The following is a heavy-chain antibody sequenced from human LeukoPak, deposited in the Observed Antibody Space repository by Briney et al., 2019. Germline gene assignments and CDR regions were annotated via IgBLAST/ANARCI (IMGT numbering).Heavy chain of an antibody. V-gene: IGHV5-51*01. J-gene: IGHJ4*02. CDR1: GYSFTDYG. CDR2: IYPGDSDT. D-gene: IGHD1-26*01. Sequence: GESLQISCKGSGYSFTDYGIGWVRQMPGKGLEWMGIIYPGDSDTRDSPSFQGQVTMSVDKSVSTAYLQWSSLKSSDSAMYYCARQGGRLLPSDFWGQGTLVTVSS. CDR3: ARQGGRLLPSDF.